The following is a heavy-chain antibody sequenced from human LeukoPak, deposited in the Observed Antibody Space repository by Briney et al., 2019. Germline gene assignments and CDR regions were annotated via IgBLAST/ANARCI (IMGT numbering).Heavy chain of an antibody. J-gene: IGHJ4*02. CDR1: GFTFRNYW. D-gene: IGHD6-6*01. Sequence: GGSLRLSCAASGFTFRNYWMTWVRQAPGKGLEGVANIKRDGSEKYYVDSVKGRFTISRDNAKNSLFPQMNSLRAEDTAVYYCARDVSDENGSASRIHLDSWGQGTLVSVSS. CDR3: ARDVSDENGSASRIHLDS. V-gene: IGHV3-7*01. CDR2: IKRDGSEK.